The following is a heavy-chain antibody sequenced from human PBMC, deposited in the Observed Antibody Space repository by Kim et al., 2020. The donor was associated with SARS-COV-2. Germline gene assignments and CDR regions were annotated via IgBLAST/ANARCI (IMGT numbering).Heavy chain of an antibody. CDR3: AGDAFDI. J-gene: IGHJ3*02. CDR2: HRGST. Sequence: HRGSTNYTPSLKSRVTISVDTSKNQFSLKLSSVTAADTAVYYCAGDAFDIWGQGTMVTVSS. V-gene: IGHV4-34*01.